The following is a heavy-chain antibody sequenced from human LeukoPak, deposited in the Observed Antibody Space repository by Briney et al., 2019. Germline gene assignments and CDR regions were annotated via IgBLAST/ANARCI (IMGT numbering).Heavy chain of an antibody. Sequence: SETLSLTCAVYGGSFSGYYCSWIRQPPGKGLEWIGEIDHRGSTNYKPSLKSRITISVDATKNQFSLRLTSVTAADTAVYYCATHTPTPRSYYYGSGSYYRFDPWGQGTLVTVSS. J-gene: IGHJ5*02. V-gene: IGHV4-34*01. CDR1: GGSFSGYY. CDR3: ATHTPTPRSYYYGSGSYYRFDP. CDR2: IDHRGST. D-gene: IGHD3-10*01.